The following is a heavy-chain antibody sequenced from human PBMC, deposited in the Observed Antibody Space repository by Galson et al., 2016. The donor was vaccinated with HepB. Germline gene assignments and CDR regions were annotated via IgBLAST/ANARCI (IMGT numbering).Heavy chain of an antibody. CDR3: ARDMFELVVVITTGPKSFDY. CDR2: ISTYNRNT. CDR1: GYRFTNYG. Sequence: SVKVSCKASGYRFTNYGINWVRQAPGQGLEWMGWISTYNRNTYYAHSLQGRVTMTTDTSTSTAYMERRSLRSDDTAVYYCARDMFELVVVITTGPKSFDYGGQGTLVTVSS. D-gene: IGHD3-22*01. J-gene: IGHJ4*02. V-gene: IGHV1-18*01.